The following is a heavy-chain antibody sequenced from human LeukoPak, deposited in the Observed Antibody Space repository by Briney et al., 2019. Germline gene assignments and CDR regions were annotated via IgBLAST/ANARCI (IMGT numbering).Heavy chain of an antibody. CDR3: AKGTASLFDY. Sequence: GGSLRLSCAASGFTVSSSYMSWVRQAPGKGLEWVSVTYSGGSTYYADSVKGRFTISRDNSKNTLYLQMNSLRAEDTAVYYCAKGTASLFDYWGQGTLVTVSS. CDR1: GFTVSSSY. V-gene: IGHV3-66*01. CDR2: TYSGGST. J-gene: IGHJ4*02.